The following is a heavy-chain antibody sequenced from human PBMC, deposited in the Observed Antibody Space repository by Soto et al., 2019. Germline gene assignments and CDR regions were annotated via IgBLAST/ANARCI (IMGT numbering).Heavy chain of an antibody. Sequence: GESLKISCKGSGFIFTNYWIGWVRQMPGRGLEWMGIIHPDDSDTKYNPPFQGQVTFSADKSTTTAYLHWGSLKASDTAIYYCARSPVVAAIDYYGMDVWGQGTTVTVSS. CDR3: ARSPVVAAIDYYGMDV. CDR2: IHPDDSDT. V-gene: IGHV5-51*01. CDR1: GFIFTNYW. J-gene: IGHJ6*02. D-gene: IGHD2-15*01.